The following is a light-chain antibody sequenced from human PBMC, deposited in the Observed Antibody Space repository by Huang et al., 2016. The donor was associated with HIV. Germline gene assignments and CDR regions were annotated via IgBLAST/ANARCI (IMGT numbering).Light chain of an antibody. V-gene: IGKV3-15*01. CDR3: QQYYRWLLYT. J-gene: IGKJ3*01. CDR1: KNVVNK. CDR2: AAS. Sequence: EIVMTQSPATLSVSPGERATISCRASKNVVNKLTWYQHKPGQAPRLLIYAASTRAAGIPSRFSVSGSGTGFTLTISSLQTEDFAFYDCQQYYRWLLYTFGPGTKVDVK.